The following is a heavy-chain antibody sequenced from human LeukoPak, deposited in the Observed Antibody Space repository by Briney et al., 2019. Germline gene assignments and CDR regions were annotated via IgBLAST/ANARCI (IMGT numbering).Heavy chain of an antibody. J-gene: IGHJ4*02. D-gene: IGHD3-22*01. CDR1: GYSISSGYY. CDR2: IYHSGTT. CDR3: AWKYYYDSSGYFYVDQ. Sequence: PSETLSLTCAVSGYSISSGYYWGGIRPSPEKGLEWIGRIYHSGTTYYNPPLKSRVTISIDTSKNQFSLTLNSVTAADTAVYYCAWKYYYDSSGYFYVDQWGQGILVTVSS. V-gene: IGHV4-38-2*01.